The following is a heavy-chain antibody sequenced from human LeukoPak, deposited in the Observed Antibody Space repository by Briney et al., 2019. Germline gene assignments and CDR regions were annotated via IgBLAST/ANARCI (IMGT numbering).Heavy chain of an antibody. J-gene: IGHJ6*02. Sequence: GSLRLSCAASGFAFTSYAMHWVRQAPGKGLEWVAVISYDGSNKFYADSTKGRFTISRDNSKNTLYLQMSSLRAEDTALYYCARDLLLAGTYYYYGMDVWGQGTTVTVSS. V-gene: IGHV3-30-3*01. CDR2: ISYDGSNK. D-gene: IGHD6-19*01. CDR1: GFAFTSYA. CDR3: ARDLLLAGTYYYYGMDV.